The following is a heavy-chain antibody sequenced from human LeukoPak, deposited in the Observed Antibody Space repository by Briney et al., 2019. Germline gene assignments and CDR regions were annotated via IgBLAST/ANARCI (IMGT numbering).Heavy chain of an antibody. Sequence: GGSLRHSCAASGFTFSNYSMNWVRQAPGKGLEWVSSLSSSSSYIYYADSVKGRFTISRDNAKTSLYLQMNSLRAEDTAVYYCARDFSNVGSGSYYNWFDPWGQGTLVTVSS. V-gene: IGHV3-21*01. D-gene: IGHD3-10*01. CDR2: LSSSSSYI. CDR1: GFTFSNYS. CDR3: ARDFSNVGSGSYYNWFDP. J-gene: IGHJ5*02.